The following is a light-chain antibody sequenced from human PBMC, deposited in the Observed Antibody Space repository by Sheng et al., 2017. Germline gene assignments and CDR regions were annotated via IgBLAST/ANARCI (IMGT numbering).Light chain of an antibody. J-gene: IGKJ3*01. V-gene: IGKV1-39*01. CDR2: AAS. CDR1: QSISSY. Sequence: DIQMTQSPSSLSASVGDRVTITCRASQSISSYLNWYQQKPGKAPKLLIYAASSLQSGVPSRFSGSGSGTDFTLTISSLQHEDFATYYCQQSYSTLSTFGPGTKVDIK. CDR3: QQSYSTLST.